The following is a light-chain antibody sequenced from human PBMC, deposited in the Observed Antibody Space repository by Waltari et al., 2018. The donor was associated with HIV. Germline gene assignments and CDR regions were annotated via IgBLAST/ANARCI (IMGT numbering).Light chain of an antibody. V-gene: IGLV3-1*01. CDR3: QAWDSSNVR. J-gene: IGLJ2*01. CDR2: QDH. Sequence: SSELTQPPSVSVPPGQTATSTCAGGKVGDQDTCWYQQRPGQSPVWVVYQDHKRPSGLPERFSGSNSGNTPTLTISGTQAMDEADYCCQAWDSSNVRFGGGTKLTVL. CDR1: KVGDQD.